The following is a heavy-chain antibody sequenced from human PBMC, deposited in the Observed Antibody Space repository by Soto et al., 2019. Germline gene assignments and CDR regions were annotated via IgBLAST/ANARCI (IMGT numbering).Heavy chain of an antibody. V-gene: IGHV1-3*01. Sequence: ASVTVSCQASGSTFTSYAMNWVRQAPGQRLEWMGWINAGNGNTKYSQKLQGRVTITRDTSASTAYMELSSLRSEDTAVYYCARYRVSPDYDFWSGYYFDYWGQGTLVTVSS. J-gene: IGHJ4*02. CDR1: GSTFTSYA. D-gene: IGHD3-3*01. CDR2: INAGNGNT. CDR3: ARYRVSPDYDFWSGYYFDY.